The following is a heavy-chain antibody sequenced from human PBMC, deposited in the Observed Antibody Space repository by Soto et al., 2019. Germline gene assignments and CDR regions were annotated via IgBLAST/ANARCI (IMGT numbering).Heavy chain of an antibody. V-gene: IGHV3-23*01. Sequence: PPGGSLRLSCVVSGFSFSRFAMHWVRQAPGKGLEWVSGISVSGDSTNYADSVKGRFTISRDNSKNTLYLQMNSLRAEDTAVYFCAKRLRPGLYAPGCFDYWGQGTLVTVSS. D-gene: IGHD3-16*01. CDR1: GFSFSRFA. CDR2: ISVSGDST. J-gene: IGHJ4*02. CDR3: AKRLRPGLYAPGCFDY.